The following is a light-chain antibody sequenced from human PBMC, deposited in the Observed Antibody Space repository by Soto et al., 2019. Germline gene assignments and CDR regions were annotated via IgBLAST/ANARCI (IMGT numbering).Light chain of an antibody. V-gene: IGKV1-27*01. CDR2: AAS. CDR3: QKYNNAPRT. J-gene: IGKJ1*01. Sequence: DIQMTQSPSSLSASVGDTVTITCRASQGSSNYLAWYQQKPGQVPNLLIYAASTLQSGVPSRFSGSGSGTDFTLTISSLRPEDVATYYCQKYNNAPRTFGQGTKVYI. CDR1: QGSSNY.